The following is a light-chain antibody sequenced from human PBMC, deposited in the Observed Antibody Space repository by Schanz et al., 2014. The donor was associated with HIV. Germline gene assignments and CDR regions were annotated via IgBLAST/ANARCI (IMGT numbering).Light chain of an antibody. CDR1: SSNIGSNY. CDR3: ATWDDSLNAWV. Sequence: QSVLTQPPSASGTPGQRVTISCSGSSSNIGSNYVYWYQQLPGTAPKLLIYNTYHRPSGVPDRFSGSESGTSASLAISGLQSEDEADYYCATWDDSLNAWVFGGGTKLTVL. J-gene: IGLJ3*02. V-gene: IGLV1-44*01. CDR2: NTY.